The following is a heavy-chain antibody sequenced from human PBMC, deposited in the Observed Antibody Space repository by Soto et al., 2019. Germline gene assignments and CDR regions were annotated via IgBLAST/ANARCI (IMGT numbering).Heavy chain of an antibody. D-gene: IGHD2-21*01. V-gene: IGHV3-30-3*01. J-gene: IGHJ3*02. Sequence: QVHLVESGGGVVQPGSSLRLSCEASGFTFRSYAMHWVRQAPGKGLEWVTMISYDGANKYYADAVKGRFTISRDTSQDRQYLEMKSVRTEDTAVYKCVRGHIQGWGIDAFDIWGQGTMVIVSS. CDR1: GFTFRSYA. CDR3: VRGHIQGWGIDAFDI. CDR2: ISYDGANK.